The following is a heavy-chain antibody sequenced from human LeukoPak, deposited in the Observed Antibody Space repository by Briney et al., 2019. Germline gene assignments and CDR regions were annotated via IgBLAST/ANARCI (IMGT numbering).Heavy chain of an antibody. Sequence: ASVKVSCKASGYTFIGYYMQWVRQALGQGPEWMGWINPDSGVTNYAQKFQGRVTMTRDTSISTAYMEVSRLRSDDTAVYYCARDPSGDSSGYPFDHWGQGTLVTVSS. V-gene: IGHV1-2*02. J-gene: IGHJ4*02. CDR1: GYTFIGYY. CDR2: INPDSGVT. CDR3: ARDPSGDSSGYPFDH. D-gene: IGHD3-22*01.